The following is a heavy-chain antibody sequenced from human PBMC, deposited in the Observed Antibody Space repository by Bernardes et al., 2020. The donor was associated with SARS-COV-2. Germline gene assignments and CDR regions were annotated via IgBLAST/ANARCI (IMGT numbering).Heavy chain of an antibody. CDR2: ISSSGSTI. Sequence: GGSLRLSCAASGFTFSSYEMNWVRQAPGKGLEWVSYISSSGSTIYYADSVKGRFTISRDNAKNSLYLQMNSLRAEDTAVYYCARDRRVGAAAGTRDYWGQGTLVTVSS. CDR1: GFTFSSYE. CDR3: ARDRRVGAAAGTRDY. V-gene: IGHV3-48*03. D-gene: IGHD6-13*01. J-gene: IGHJ4*02.